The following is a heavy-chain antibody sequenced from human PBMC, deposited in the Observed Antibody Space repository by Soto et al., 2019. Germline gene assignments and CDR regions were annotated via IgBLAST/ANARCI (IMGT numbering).Heavy chain of an antibody. CDR2: ISYDGSNK. J-gene: IGHJ6*02. Sequence: QVQLVESGGGVVQPGRSLRLSCAASGFTFSSYGMHWVRQAPGKGLEWVAVISYDGSNKYYADSVKGRFTISRDNSKITLYLQMNSLRAEDTAVYYCAKDSYGMDVWGQGTTVTVSS. V-gene: IGHV3-30*18. CDR3: AKDSYGMDV. CDR1: GFTFSSYG.